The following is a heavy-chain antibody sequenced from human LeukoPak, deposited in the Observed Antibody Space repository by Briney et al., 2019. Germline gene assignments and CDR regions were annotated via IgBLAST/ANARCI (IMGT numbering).Heavy chain of an antibody. CDR3: ATVRGLYSGYDYYFDY. J-gene: IGHJ4*02. V-gene: IGHV1-24*01. D-gene: IGHD5-12*01. CDR2: FDPEDGET. CDR1: GYTLTELS. Sequence: ASVKVSCKVSGYTLTELSMHWVRQAPGQGLEWMGGFDPEDGETIYAQKFQGRVTMTEDTSTDTAYMELSSLRSEDTAVYYCATVRGLYSGYDYYFDYWGQGTLVTVSS.